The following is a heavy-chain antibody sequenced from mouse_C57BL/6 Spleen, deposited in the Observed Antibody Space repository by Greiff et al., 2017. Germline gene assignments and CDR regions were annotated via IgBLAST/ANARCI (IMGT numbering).Heavy chain of an antibody. CDR1: GYAFSSYW. CDR2: IYPGDGDT. D-gene: IGHD4-1*01. J-gene: IGHJ3*01. V-gene: IGHV1-80*01. CDR3: ARGWDEGAWFAY. Sequence: QVQLQQSGAELVKPGASVKISCKASGYAFSSYWMNWVKQRPGKGLEWIGQIYPGDGDTNYNGKFKGKATLTADKSSSTAYMQLSSLTSEDSAVYFCARGWDEGAWFAYWGQGTLVTVSA.